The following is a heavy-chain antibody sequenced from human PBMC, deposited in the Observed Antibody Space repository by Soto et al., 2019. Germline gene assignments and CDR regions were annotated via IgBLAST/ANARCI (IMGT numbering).Heavy chain of an antibody. V-gene: IGHV1-69*13. CDR3: ASSCSGGSCYSDYYYYGMDV. CDR1: GGTFSSYA. Sequence: SVKVSCKASGGTFSSYAISWVRQAPGQGLEWMGGIIPIFGTANYAQKFQGRVTITADESTSTAYMELSSLRSEDTAVYCCASSCSGGSCYSDYYYYGMDVWGQGTTVTVSS. D-gene: IGHD2-15*01. CDR2: IIPIFGTA. J-gene: IGHJ6*02.